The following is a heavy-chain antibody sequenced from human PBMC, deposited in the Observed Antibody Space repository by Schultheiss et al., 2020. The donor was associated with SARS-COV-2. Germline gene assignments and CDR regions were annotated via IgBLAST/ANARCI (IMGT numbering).Heavy chain of an antibody. CDR2: INHSGST. D-gene: IGHD1-14*01. CDR1: GGSFSGYY. V-gene: IGHV4-34*01. Sequence: SETLSLTCAVYGGSFSGYYWSWIRQPPGKGLEWIGEINHSGSTNYNPSLKSRVIISVHTSKNQFSLKLSSVTAADTAVYYCARAAPYKGYYYGMDVWGQGTTVTVSS. J-gene: IGHJ6*02. CDR3: ARAAPYKGYYYGMDV.